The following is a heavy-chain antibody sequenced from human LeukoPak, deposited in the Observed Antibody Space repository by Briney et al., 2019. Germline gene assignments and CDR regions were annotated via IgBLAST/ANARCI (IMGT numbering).Heavy chain of an antibody. J-gene: IGHJ4*02. CDR2: IRSKAYGGTT. CDR1: GFTFVDYA. V-gene: IGHV3-49*04. D-gene: IGHD3-10*01. CDR3: TRAVSYSNVYYFDY. Sequence: GGSLRLSCTASGFTFVDYAMSWVRPAPGKGLEGVGFIRSKAYGGTTEYAASVKGRFTISRDDSKSIAYLQMNSLKTEDTAVYYCTRAVSYSNVYYFDYWGQGTLVTVSS.